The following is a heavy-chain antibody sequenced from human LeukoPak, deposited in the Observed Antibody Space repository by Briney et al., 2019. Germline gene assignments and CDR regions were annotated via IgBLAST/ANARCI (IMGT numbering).Heavy chain of an antibody. CDR1: GFTFSSYA. J-gene: IGHJ6*02. CDR3: ARSLSSPPKEVVPAAPYYYYYYGMDV. Sequence: GGSLRLSCAASGFTFSSYAMHWVRQAPGKGLEWVAVISYDGSNKYYADSVKGRFTISRDNSKNTLYLQMNSLRAEDTAVYYCARSLSSPPKEVVPAAPYYYYYYGMDVWGQGTTVTVSS. D-gene: IGHD2-2*01. V-gene: IGHV3-30-3*01. CDR2: ISYDGSNK.